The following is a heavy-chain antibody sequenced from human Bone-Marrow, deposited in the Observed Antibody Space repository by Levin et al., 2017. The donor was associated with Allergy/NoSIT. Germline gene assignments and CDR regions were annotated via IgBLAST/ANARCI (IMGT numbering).Heavy chain of an antibody. V-gene: IGHV3-30*18. Sequence: GGSLRLSCAASGFTFSSYGMHWVRQAPGKGLEWVAVISYDGSNKYYADSVKGRFTISRDNSKNTLYLQMNSLRAEDTAVYYCAKDSRKLEASVDAFDIWGQGTMVTVSS. CDR2: ISYDGSNK. CDR1: GFTFSSYG. CDR3: AKDSRKLEASVDAFDI. D-gene: IGHD1-1*01. J-gene: IGHJ3*02.